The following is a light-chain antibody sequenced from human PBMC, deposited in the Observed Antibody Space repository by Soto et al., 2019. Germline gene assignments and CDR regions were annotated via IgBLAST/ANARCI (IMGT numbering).Light chain of an antibody. J-gene: IGLJ3*02. V-gene: IGLV1-40*01. CDR2: GNS. CDR3: QSYDSSLIGWV. CDR1: SSNIGAGYD. Sequence: QSVLTQPPSVSGAPGQRVTISCTGSSSNIGAGYDVHWYQQLPGTAPKLLIYGNSNRPSGVPDRFSGSKSGTSASLAITGLQAEDEADYYCQSYDSSLIGWVFGGGTKLTFL.